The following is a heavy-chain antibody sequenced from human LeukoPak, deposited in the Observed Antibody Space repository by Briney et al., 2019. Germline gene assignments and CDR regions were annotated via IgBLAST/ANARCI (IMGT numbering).Heavy chain of an antibody. V-gene: IGHV4-34*01. D-gene: IGHD3-22*01. J-gene: IGHJ4*02. Sequence: PSETLSLTCAVYGGSFSGYYWSWIRQPPGKGLEWIGEINHSGSTNYNPSLKSRVTISVDTSKNQFSLKLSSVTVADTAVYYCARNLGLYDSSGYYSYYFDYWGQGTLVTVSS. CDR3: ARNLGLYDSSGYYSYYFDY. CDR1: GGSFSGYY. CDR2: INHSGST.